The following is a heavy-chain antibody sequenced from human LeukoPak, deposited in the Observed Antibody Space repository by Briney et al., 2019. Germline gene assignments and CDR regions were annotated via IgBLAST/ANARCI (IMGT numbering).Heavy chain of an antibody. CDR3: ARDGRPRAAAALSSDH. V-gene: IGHV1-46*01. CDR1: GYGFSSYY. CDR2: INPSSGST. Sequence: ASVRVSCKASGYGFSSYYMQWVRQAPGQGLEWMGIINPSSGSTSYAQKFQGRVTMTRDTSTSTVYMDLTRLRSEDTAIYYCARDGRPRAAAALSSDHWGQGTLVTVSS. J-gene: IGHJ4*02. D-gene: IGHD6-13*01.